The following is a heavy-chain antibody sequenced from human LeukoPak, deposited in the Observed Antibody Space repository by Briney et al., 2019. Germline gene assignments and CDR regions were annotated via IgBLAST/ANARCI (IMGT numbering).Heavy chain of an antibody. D-gene: IGHD4-17*01. J-gene: IGHJ4*02. CDR2: INPNSGGT. CDR1: GYTFTGNY. Sequence: ASVKVSCKASGYTFTGNYIHWVRQAPGQGLEWMGWINPNSGGTNYAQKFQDWVTMTRDTSISTAYMELSRLRSDDTAVYYCARETTVTWGTFRYWGQGTLVTVSS. V-gene: IGHV1-2*04. CDR3: ARETTVTWGTFRY.